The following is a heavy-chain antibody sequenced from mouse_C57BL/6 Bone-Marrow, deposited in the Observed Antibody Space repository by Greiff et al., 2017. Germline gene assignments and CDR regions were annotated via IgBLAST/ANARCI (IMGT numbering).Heavy chain of an antibody. Sequence: DVQLQEPGPGLVKPSQSLSLSCSVTGYSITSGYYWYWIRQSPGNKLEWMGYISYDGSNNYKPSLKNRIPITRDTSKNQFFLQLNSVTTEDTATYYCARGLYYGYDGGYYFDYWGQGTTLTVSS. J-gene: IGHJ2*01. CDR3: ARGLYYGYDGGYYFDY. V-gene: IGHV3-6*01. CDR1: GYSITSGYY. CDR2: ISYDGSN. D-gene: IGHD2-2*01.